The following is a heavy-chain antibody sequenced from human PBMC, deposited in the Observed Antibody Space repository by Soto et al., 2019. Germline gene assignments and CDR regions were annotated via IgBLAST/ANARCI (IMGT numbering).Heavy chain of an antibody. CDR2: IIPMSGTA. CDR1: GGTFSSYA. Sequence: QVQLVQSGAEVQKPGSSVKVSCKASGGTFSSYAISWVRQAPGHGLEWMGGIIPMSGTANYAQKFQGRVTITADASTSTAYMELSSLRSEDTAVYYCARSQRGSISLEIYYYYYYGMDVWGQGTTVTVSS. D-gene: IGHD2-2*01. V-gene: IGHV1-69*01. CDR3: ARSQRGSISLEIYYYYYYGMDV. J-gene: IGHJ6*02.